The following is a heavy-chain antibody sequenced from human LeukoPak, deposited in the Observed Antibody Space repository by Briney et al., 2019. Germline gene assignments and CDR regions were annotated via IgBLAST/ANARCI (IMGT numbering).Heavy chain of an antibody. V-gene: IGHV4-28*03. J-gene: IGHJ4*02. CDR2: IYYSGST. D-gene: IGHD5/OR15-5a*01. Sequence: SETLSLTCAVSGYSISSSNWWGWIRQPPGKGLEWIGYIYYSGSTYYNPSLKSRVTMSVDTSKNQFSLKLSSVTAVDTAVYYCAKDPSRVSTIGRIDYWGQGTLVTVSS. CDR1: GYSISSSNW. CDR3: AKDPSRVSTIGRIDY.